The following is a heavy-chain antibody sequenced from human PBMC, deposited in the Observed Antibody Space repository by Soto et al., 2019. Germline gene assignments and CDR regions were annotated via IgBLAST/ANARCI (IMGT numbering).Heavy chain of an antibody. Sequence: GWSLRLACASSGFTFISYAMRWVRQAPGKGLEWVSAISGSGGSTYYADSVKGRFTISRDNSKNTLYLQMNSLRAEDTAVYYCAKDREYCSSTSCYIFSGPLECCPYDYWGQGTLVTVSS. J-gene: IGHJ4*02. CDR2: ISGSGGST. V-gene: IGHV3-23*01. CDR3: AKDREYCSSTSCYIFSGPLECCPYDY. CDR1: GFTFISYA. D-gene: IGHD2-2*02.